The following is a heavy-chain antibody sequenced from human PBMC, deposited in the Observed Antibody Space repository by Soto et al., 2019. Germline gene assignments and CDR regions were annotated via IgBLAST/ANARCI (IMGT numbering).Heavy chain of an antibody. D-gene: IGHD4-17*01. CDR1: GGSISSGNYY. Sequence: QVQLQESGPGLVKPSQTLSLTCTVSGGSISSGNYYWSWIRQPPGKGLEWIGYIYYSGSTYYNSSVESRVPISVDTSKNQFSLKLSSVTAADTAVYYCASEGDYGGNFRFYAFDIWGQGTMVTVSS. CDR2: IYYSGST. CDR3: ASEGDYGGNFRFYAFDI. J-gene: IGHJ3*02. V-gene: IGHV4-30-4*01.